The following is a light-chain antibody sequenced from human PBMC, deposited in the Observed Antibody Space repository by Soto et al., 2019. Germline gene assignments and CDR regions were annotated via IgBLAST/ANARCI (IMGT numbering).Light chain of an antibody. CDR2: DTF. Sequence: EIVLTQSPATLSLSPGERANLSCRASQSVGTSLEWFQQKPGQAPSLLIFDTFNRATGIPARFSGSGSGTDFTLTISNLEPDDFAVYYCQQRSQWPLTFGGGTKVEIK. CDR1: QSVGTS. J-gene: IGKJ4*02. CDR3: QQRSQWPLT. V-gene: IGKV3-11*01.